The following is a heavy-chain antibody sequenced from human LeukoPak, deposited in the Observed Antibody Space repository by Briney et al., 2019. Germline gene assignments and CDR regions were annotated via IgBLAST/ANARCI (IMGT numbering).Heavy chain of an antibody. CDR2: INSDGSST. J-gene: IGHJ4*02. V-gene: IGHV3-74*01. D-gene: IGHD5-18*01. CDR3: ARGDTAMAYFDY. Sequence: PGGSLRLSCAASGFTFSSYWMHWVRQAPGKGLVWVSRINSDGSSTSYADSVKGRFTISRDDAKNTLYLQMNSLRAEDTAVYYCARGDTAMAYFDYWGQGTLVAVSS. CDR1: GFTFSSYW.